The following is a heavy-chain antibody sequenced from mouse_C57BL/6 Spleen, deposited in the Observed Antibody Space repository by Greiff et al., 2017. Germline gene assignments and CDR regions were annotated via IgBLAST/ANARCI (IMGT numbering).Heavy chain of an antibody. CDR2: IYPGSGST. V-gene: IGHV1-55*01. D-gene: IGHD2-3*01. Sequence: QVQLQQPGAELVQPGASVTMSCKASGYTFTSYWITWVKQRPGQGLEWLGDIYPGSGSTNYNDKFKSKATLTVDTSSSTAYMQLSSLTSEDSAVYYCASDGYPPWFAYWGQGTLVTVSA. CDR1: GYTFTSYW. J-gene: IGHJ3*01. CDR3: ASDGYPPWFAY.